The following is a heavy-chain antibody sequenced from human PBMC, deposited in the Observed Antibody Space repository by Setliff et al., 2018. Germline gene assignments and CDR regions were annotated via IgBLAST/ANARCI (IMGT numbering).Heavy chain of an antibody. D-gene: IGHD2-8*01. CDR1: RYTLSNSI. Sequence: GASVKVSCKASRYTLSNSILSWVRQAPGQGLEWVGWISAYNGKTYFAQKFQDRITLTTDTSTNTGYLELRGLRSDDTAVYYCLRLVRYCTKIACQATSGDEVWGLGTLVTVSS. V-gene: IGHV1-18*01. CDR3: LRLVRYCTKIACQATSGDEV. CDR2: ISAYNGKT. J-gene: IGHJ4*02.